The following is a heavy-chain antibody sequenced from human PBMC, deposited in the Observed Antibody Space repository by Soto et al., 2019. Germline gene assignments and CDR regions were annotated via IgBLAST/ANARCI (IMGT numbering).Heavy chain of an antibody. V-gene: IGHV4-31*02. Sequence: SETLSLTCTVSGGSISSGDYYWSWIRQHPGKGLEWIGYISYSGSTYYNPSLKSRVTVSVATSKNQFSLKLNSVTAADTAVYYCARQPDYMPAAWIFGPWGQGTQVTFSS. CDR2: ISYSGST. CDR3: ARQPDYMPAAWIFGP. D-gene: IGHD6-13*01. CDR1: GGSISSGDYY. J-gene: IGHJ5*02.